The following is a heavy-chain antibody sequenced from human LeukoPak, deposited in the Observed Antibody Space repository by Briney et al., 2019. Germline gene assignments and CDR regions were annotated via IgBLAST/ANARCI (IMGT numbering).Heavy chain of an antibody. CDR1: GGSFSGYY. CDR2: INHSGST. V-gene: IGHV4-34*01. Sequence: SETLSLTCAVYGGSFSGYYWSWIRQPPGKGLEWIGEINHSGSTNYNPSLKSRVTTSVDTSKNQFSLKLSSVTAADTAVYYCASGPSLRDFWSGGWFDPWGQGTLVTVSS. J-gene: IGHJ5*02. CDR3: ASGPSLRDFWSGGWFDP. D-gene: IGHD3-3*01.